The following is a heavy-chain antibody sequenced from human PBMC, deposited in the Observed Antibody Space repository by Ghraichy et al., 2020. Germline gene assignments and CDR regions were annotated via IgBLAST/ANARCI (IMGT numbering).Heavy chain of an antibody. CDR2: VDQSGST. D-gene: IGHD1-26*01. J-gene: IGHJ4*02. V-gene: IGHV4-59*01. CDR3: ARDKSGTYSDYFDH. CDR1: GGSMSGYF. Sequence: SETLSLTCSVSGGSMSGYFWSWIRQSPWKGLEWIGFVDQSGSTTYNPSLKSRVTISLDTSNFQFSLDLGSVTAADTAVYYCARDKSGTYSDYFDHWGQGTQVTGSS.